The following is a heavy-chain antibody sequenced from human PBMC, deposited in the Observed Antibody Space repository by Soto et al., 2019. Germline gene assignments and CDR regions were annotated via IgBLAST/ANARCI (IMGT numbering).Heavy chain of an antibody. CDR2: IIPIFGTA. D-gene: IGHD6-19*01. CDR1: GGTFSSYA. CDR3: ARHIAVAEHYYYGMDA. J-gene: IGHJ6*02. Sequence: SVKISCKASGGTFSSYAISWVRQAPGQGLEWMGGIIPIFGTANYAQKFQGRVTITADKSTSTAYMELSRLRSEDTAVYYCARHIAVAEHYYYGMDAWDQGTTVTVSS. V-gene: IGHV1-69*06.